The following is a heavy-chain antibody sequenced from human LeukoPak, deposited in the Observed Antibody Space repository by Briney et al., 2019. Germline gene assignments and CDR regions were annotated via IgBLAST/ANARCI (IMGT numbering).Heavy chain of an antibody. CDR3: AKDDEFWSGYYSPFH. Sequence: PGGSLRLSCAASGFTFSSYAMSWVRQAPGKGLEWVSAIRGSGGSTYYADSVKGRFTISRDNSKNTLYLQMNSLRAEDTAVYYCAKDDEFWSGYYSPFHWGQGTLVTVSS. V-gene: IGHV3-23*01. J-gene: IGHJ4*02. D-gene: IGHD3-3*01. CDR2: IRGSGGST. CDR1: GFTFSSYA.